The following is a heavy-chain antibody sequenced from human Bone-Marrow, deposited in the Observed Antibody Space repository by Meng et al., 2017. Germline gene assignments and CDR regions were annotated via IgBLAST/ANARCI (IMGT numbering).Heavy chain of an antibody. D-gene: IGHD3-3*01. Sequence: GESLKISCAASGFTWSNCAMSWVRQAPGKGLEWVSAISGSGGSTYYADSVKGRFTISRDNSKNTLYLQMNSLRAEDTAVYYCAKDPEGVYDFGYYFDYWGQGILVTVSS. CDR3: AKDPEGVYDFGYYFDY. CDR1: GFTWSNCA. J-gene: IGHJ4*02. CDR2: ISGSGGST. V-gene: IGHV3-23*01.